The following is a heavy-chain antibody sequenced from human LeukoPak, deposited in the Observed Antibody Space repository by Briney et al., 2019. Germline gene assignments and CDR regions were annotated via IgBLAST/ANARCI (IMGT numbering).Heavy chain of an antibody. V-gene: IGHV4-4*07. CDR2: ILASGST. CDR3: ARGGTLEY. J-gene: IGHJ4*02. D-gene: IGHD1-1*01. CDR1: DGSISSSY. Sequence: SETLSPTCTVPDGSISSSYWSWIRQPAGKGLEWIGRILASGSTNYNPSLKSRVTMSVDPSKNQFSLKLSSFTAADTAVYYCARGGTLEYWGQGTLVTVSS.